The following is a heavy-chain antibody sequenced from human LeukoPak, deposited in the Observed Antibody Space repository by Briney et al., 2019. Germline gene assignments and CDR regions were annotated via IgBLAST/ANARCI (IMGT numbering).Heavy chain of an antibody. Sequence: SETLSLTCTVSGGSISSGGYYWSWIRQHPEKGLEWIGYIYYSGSTYYNPSLKSRVTISIDTSKNQFSLKLSSVTAADTAVYYCARGGYSYGYWGQGTLVTVSS. V-gene: IGHV4-31*03. CDR1: GGSISSGGYY. D-gene: IGHD5-18*01. CDR3: ARGGYSYGY. J-gene: IGHJ4*02. CDR2: IYYSGST.